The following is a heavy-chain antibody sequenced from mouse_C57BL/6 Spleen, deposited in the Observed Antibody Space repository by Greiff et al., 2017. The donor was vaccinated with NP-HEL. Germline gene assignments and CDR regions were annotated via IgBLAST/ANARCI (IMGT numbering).Heavy chain of an antibody. CDR2: IDPETGGT. J-gene: IGHJ2*01. Sequence: QVQLQQSGAELVRPGASVTLSCKASGYTFTDYEMHWVKQTPVHGLEWIGAIDPETGGTAYNQKFKGKAILTADKSSSTAYMELRSLTSEDSAVYYCTSMITTRRWAVGFDYWGQGTTLTVSS. V-gene: IGHV1-15*01. CDR3: TSMITTRRWAVGFDY. D-gene: IGHD2-4*01. CDR1: GYTFTDYE.